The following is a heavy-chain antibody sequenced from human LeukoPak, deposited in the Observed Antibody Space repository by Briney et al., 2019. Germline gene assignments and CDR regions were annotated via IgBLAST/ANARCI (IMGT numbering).Heavy chain of an antibody. CDR3: ARDNYGSDKFDY. CDR2: ISSSGGYI. V-gene: IGHV3-21*01. CDR1: GFPFISDN. D-gene: IGHD3-10*01. J-gene: IGHJ4*02. Sequence: GGSLRLSCAAHGFPFISDNMNWVRQAPGKGLEWVSSISSSGGYIYYADSVKGRFTISRDNAKNSLYLQMNSLRAEDTAVYYCARDNYGSDKFDYWGQGTLVTVSS.